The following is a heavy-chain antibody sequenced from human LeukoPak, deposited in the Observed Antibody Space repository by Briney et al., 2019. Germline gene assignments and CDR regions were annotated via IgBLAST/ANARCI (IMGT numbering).Heavy chain of an antibody. V-gene: IGHV3-74*01. Sequence: GGSLRLSCAASGFTFSSFWMHWVRQAPGKGLMWVSRINSDGSSTNYADSVKGRFTISRDNSKNTLYLQMNSLRAEDTAVYYCARDHSGRFDPWGQGTLVTVSS. D-gene: IGHD6-25*01. CDR2: INSDGSST. CDR1: GFTFSSFW. CDR3: ARDHSGRFDP. J-gene: IGHJ5*02.